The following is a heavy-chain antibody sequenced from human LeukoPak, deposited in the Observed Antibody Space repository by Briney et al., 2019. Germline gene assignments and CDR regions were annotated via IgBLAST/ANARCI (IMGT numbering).Heavy chain of an antibody. CDR1: GFTVSSNY. V-gene: IGHV3-53*01. D-gene: IGHD3-3*01. Sequence: GGSLRLSCAASGFTVSSNYVSWVRQAPGKGLEWVSIIYSGGNTYYADSVKGRFTISRDNSKNTLYFQMNSPRAEDTAVYYCARAAKFLEWSDWGQGTLVTVSS. CDR3: ARAAKFLEWSD. CDR2: IYSGGNT. J-gene: IGHJ4*02.